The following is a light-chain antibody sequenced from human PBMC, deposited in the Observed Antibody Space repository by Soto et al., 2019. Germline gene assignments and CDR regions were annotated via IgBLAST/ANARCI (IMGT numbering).Light chain of an antibody. CDR3: QQRCLWVT. CDR1: QTVRKC. V-gene: IGKV3-11*01. J-gene: IGKJ5*01. CDR2: DTS. Sequence: EFVLTQSPATLSLSPGESATLSCRASQTVRKCLAWYQQKSGQAPRLLIYDTSTRATGVPARFSGSGSGTDFTLNITSLNPEDCAVYYCQQRCLWVTFGQGTRLEIK.